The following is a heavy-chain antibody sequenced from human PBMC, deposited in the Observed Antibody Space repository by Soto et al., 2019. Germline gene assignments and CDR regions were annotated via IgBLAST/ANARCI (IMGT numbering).Heavy chain of an antibody. CDR2: IKQDGSEK. CDR1: GFSFRDYW. J-gene: IGHJ6*03. D-gene: IGHD3-3*01. V-gene: IGHV3-7*01. Sequence: EGSLRLSCAASGFSFRDYWVTWVRQAPGKGLDWVANIKQDGSEKYYLDSLEGRFTISRDNAKNSVYLLMNSLRAEDTAVYYCARGKDFWGAGTYYFDMDVCGKXTTVTVSS. CDR3: ARGKDFWGAGTYYFDMDV.